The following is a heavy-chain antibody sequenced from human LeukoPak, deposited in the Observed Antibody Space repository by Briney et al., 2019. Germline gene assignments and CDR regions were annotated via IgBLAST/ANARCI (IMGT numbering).Heavy chain of an antibody. CDR2: IYSGGST. Sequence: PGGSLRLSCAASGFTVSSNYMSWARQAPGKGLEWVSVIYSGGSTYYADSVKGRFTISRDNSKNTLYLQMNSLRAEDTAVYYCARDFGNSYCSSTSCSDYWGQGTLVTVSS. J-gene: IGHJ4*02. CDR1: GFTVSSNY. D-gene: IGHD2-2*01. CDR3: ARDFGNSYCSSTSCSDY. V-gene: IGHV3-66*02.